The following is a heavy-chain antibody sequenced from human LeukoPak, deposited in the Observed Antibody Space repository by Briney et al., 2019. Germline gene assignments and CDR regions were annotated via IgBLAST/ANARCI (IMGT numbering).Heavy chain of an antibody. D-gene: IGHD3-10*01. Sequence: GASVKVSCKACGYSFTAFYIHWVRPAPGEGLEWMGGIHPRSGDTNYAYKCRGRVTKTRDTSISTTYMDLGSLGSDNTDVYYYARDWEYGTGCYYRGCFDYWGQGTLVTVSS. V-gene: IGHV1-2*02. J-gene: IGHJ4*02. CDR3: ARDWEYGTGCYYRGCFDY. CDR1: GYSFTAFY. CDR2: IHPRSGDT.